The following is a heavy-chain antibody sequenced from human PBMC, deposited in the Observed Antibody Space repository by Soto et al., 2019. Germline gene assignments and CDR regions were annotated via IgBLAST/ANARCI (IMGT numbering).Heavy chain of an antibody. J-gene: IGHJ5*02. CDR3: ILDYYGSGSYSS. CDR1: GYTFTTYD. D-gene: IGHD3-10*01. Sequence: QVQLVQSGAEVKKPGASVKVSCKASGYTFTTYDINWVRQATGQGFEWMGWMNPDSGNTGYAQKFQGRVTMTRNTSINTAYMELSSLRSEDTAVYYCILDYYGSGSYSSWGQGALVTVPS. CDR2: MNPDSGNT. V-gene: IGHV1-8*01.